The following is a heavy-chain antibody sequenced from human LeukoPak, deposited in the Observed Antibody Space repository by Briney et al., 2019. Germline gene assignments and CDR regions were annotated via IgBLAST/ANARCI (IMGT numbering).Heavy chain of an antibody. CDR1: GFTFSNYG. CDR2: ISYDESDK. J-gene: IGHJ6*02. CDR3: AKGVVAATNAAYYGMDV. D-gene: IGHD2-15*01. V-gene: IGHV3-30*18. Sequence: GGSLRLSCAASGFTFSNYGMHWVRQTPGKGLEWVAVISYDESDKYYADSVKGRFTISRDNSKNTLYLQMNSLRPEDTAVYYCAKGVVAATNAAYYGMDVWGQGTTVTVSS.